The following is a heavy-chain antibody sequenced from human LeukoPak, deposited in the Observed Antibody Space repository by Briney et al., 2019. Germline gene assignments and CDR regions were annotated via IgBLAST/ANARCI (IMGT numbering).Heavy chain of an antibody. V-gene: IGHV4-59*01. CDR2: IYYSGST. CDR3: ASFDRTAGHFDY. CDR1: GGSISSYY. J-gene: IGHJ4*02. Sequence: SETLSLTCTVSGGSISSYYWSWIRQPPGKGLEWIGYIYYSGSTNYNPSLKSRVTISVDTSKNQFSLKLSSVTAADTAVYYCASFDRTAGHFDYWGQGTLVTVSS.